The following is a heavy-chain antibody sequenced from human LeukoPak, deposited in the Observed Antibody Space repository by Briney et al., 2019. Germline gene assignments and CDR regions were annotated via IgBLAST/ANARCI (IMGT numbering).Heavy chain of an antibody. V-gene: IGHV3-7*01. CDR2: IKQDGSEK. D-gene: IGHD2-2*01. J-gene: IGHJ5*02. Sequence: PGGSLRLSCAASGFTFSSYWMSWVRQAPGKGLEWVANIKQDGSEKYYVDSVKGRFTISRDNAKNSLYLQMNSLRAEDTAVYYCARHPLGGQLLQDNWFDPWGQGTLVTVSS. CDR1: GFTFSSYW. CDR3: ARHPLGGQLLQDNWFDP.